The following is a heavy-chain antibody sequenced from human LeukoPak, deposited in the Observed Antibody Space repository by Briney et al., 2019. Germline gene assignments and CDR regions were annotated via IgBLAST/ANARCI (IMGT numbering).Heavy chain of an antibody. V-gene: IGHV4-38-2*02. Sequence: SETLSLTCTVSGYSISSGYYWGWIRQPPGKGLEWIGSIYHSGSTYYNPSLKSRVTISEDTSKNQFSLKLSSVTAADTAVYYCARDIRYCSSTSCYTSPWGQGTMVTVSS. CDR3: ARDIRYCSSTSCYTSP. CDR1: GYSISSGYY. D-gene: IGHD2-2*02. CDR2: IYHSGST. J-gene: IGHJ3*01.